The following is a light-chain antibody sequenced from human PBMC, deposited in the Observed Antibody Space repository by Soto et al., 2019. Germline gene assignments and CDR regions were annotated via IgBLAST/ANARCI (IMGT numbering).Light chain of an antibody. CDR1: NSDIGTYNL. Sequence: QSALTQPASVSGSPGKSITISCTGTNSDIGTYNLVSWYQHHPGKAPKLIIHEDSKRPSGVSYRFSGSKSGNTASLTLSGLQAEDEADYYCCSYAGSSTWVFGGGTKLTVL. CDR3: CSYAGSSTWV. CDR2: EDS. J-gene: IGLJ3*02. V-gene: IGLV2-23*01.